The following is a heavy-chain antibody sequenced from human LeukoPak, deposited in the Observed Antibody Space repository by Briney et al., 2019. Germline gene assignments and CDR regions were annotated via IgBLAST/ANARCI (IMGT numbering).Heavy chain of an antibody. V-gene: IGHV3-23*01. Sequence: GGSLRLSCAASGFTFSSYAMIWVRQAPGKGLEWVSDISGSGGSTYYADSMKGRFTISRDNSKNTLYLQMNSLRAEDTAVYYCAKDHRGMRRYDRPVDAFDIWGQGTMVTVSS. CDR1: GFTFSSYA. J-gene: IGHJ3*02. CDR2: ISGSGGST. CDR3: AKDHRGMRRYDRPVDAFDI. D-gene: IGHD3-22*01.